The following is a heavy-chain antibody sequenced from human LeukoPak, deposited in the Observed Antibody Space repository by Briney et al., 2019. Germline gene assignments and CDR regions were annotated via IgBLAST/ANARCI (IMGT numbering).Heavy chain of an antibody. CDR1: GGSLSSGGYY. Sequence: PSETLSLTCTVSGGSLSSGGYYWTWIRQHSGKGLEWIGYVDYSGSTYYNPTLKSRVTISVDTSKNQFSLRLTSVTAADTAVYYCTRASSRATGYVTWFDPWGQGTLVTVSS. J-gene: IGHJ5*02. D-gene: IGHD3-16*01. CDR2: VDYSGST. V-gene: IGHV4-31*03. CDR3: TRASSRATGYVTWFDP.